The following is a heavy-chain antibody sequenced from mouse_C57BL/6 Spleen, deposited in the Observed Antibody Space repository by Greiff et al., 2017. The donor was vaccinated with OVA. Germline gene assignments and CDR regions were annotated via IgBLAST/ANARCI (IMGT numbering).Heavy chain of an antibody. CDR1: GYTFTSYW. Sequence: QVQLQQPGAELVRPGSSVKLSCKASGYTFTSYWMHWVTQRPIQGLEWIGNIDPSDSETHYTPQFKDKATLTAATSSSTAYMQLSSLTSEDSAVYCCARGVTAGSSCDYWYFDVWGTGTTVTVSS. CDR2: IDPSDSET. J-gene: IGHJ1*03. CDR3: ARGVTAGSSCDYWYFDV. D-gene: IGHD1-1*01. V-gene: IGHV1-52*01.